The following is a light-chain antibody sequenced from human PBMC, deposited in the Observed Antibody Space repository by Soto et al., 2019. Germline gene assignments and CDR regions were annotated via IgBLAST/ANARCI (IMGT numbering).Light chain of an antibody. CDR3: QQFNSYPPIFT. CDR1: QGISSA. CDR2: DAS. V-gene: IGKV1-13*02. J-gene: IGKJ3*01. Sequence: AIQLTQSPSSLSASVGDRVTITCRASQGISSALAWYQQKPGKAPKLLIYDASSWESGVPSRFSGSGSGTDFTLTISSLQPEDFATYYCQQFNSYPPIFTFGPGTKVDIK.